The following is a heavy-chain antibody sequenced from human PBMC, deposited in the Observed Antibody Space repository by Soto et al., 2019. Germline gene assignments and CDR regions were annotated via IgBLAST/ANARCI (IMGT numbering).Heavy chain of an antibody. CDR2: IYPDNSDP. D-gene: IGHD3-16*02. Sequence: PGQSLKFSWNACAYCFSSQRSGWVRDIPQIGLEWMASIYPDNSDPRYSPSFQGQVTRSADTGTNTAYLQWRSLKDSGAAMYYCARLVGGDKYGGTFDIWGQGTLVTVSS. CDR3: ARLVGGDKYGGTFDI. J-gene: IGHJ3*02. CDR1: AYCFSSQR. V-gene: IGHV5-51*01.